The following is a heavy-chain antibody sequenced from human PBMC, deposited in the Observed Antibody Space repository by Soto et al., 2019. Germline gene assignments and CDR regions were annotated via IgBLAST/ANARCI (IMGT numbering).Heavy chain of an antibody. D-gene: IGHD3-10*01. CDR2: IYYSGST. V-gene: IGHV4-61*01. Sequence: PSETLSLTCAASGGSVSSGSYYWSWIRQPPGKGLEWIGYIYYSGSTNYNPSLKSRVTISVDTSKNQFSLKLSSVTAADTAVYYCASKFGDPVLSVYWGQGTLVTVS. CDR3: ASKFGDPVLSVY. CDR1: GGSVSSGSYY. J-gene: IGHJ4*02.